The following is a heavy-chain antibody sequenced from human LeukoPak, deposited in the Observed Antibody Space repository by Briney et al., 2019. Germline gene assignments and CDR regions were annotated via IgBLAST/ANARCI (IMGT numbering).Heavy chain of an antibody. CDR3: VRDKVGGSFDY. J-gene: IGHJ4*02. D-gene: IGHD6-19*01. Sequence: GGSLRLSCAASGFAFSTYSWNWVRQAPGKGLEWVSFITTGNAVFYADSVKGRFTVSRDNAESSLYLQMNSLRAEDTAVYYFVRDKVGGSFDYWGQGTLVTVSS. CDR1: GFAFSTYS. V-gene: IGHV3-69-1*01. CDR2: ITTGNAV.